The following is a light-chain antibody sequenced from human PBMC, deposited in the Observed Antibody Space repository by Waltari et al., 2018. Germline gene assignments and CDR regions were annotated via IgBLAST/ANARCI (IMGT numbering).Light chain of an antibody. V-gene: IGKV1-5*01. CDR2: DAS. J-gene: IGKJ2*01. CDR1: QSIGTW. CDR3: QHYNSYPYA. Sequence: DIQMTQSPSTLSASVGDRVSITCRASQSIGTWVAWFQPKPGKPPKLLIYDASNLQSGVPPRFSGSGSGTEFSLTVSSLQPDDFATYYCQHYNSYPYAFGQGTKLEIK.